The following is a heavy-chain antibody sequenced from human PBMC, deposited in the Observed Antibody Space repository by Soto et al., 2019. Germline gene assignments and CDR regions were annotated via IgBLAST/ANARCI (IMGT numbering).Heavy chain of an antibody. J-gene: IGHJ3*02. V-gene: IGHV1-45*02. Sequence: GASVKVSCKASGYTFTYRYLHWVRQAPGQALEWMGWITPFNANTNYAQKFQDRVTITRDRSMSTAYMELSSLRSEDTAMYYCASRRTYRDAFDIWGQGTMVTVSS. CDR2: ITPFNANT. CDR3: ASRRTYRDAFDI. CDR1: GYTFTYRY. D-gene: IGHD2-8*01.